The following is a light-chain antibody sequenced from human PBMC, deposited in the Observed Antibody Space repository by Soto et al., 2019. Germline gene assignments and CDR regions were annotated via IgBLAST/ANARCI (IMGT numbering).Light chain of an antibody. CDR2: WAS. V-gene: IGKV4-1*01. CDR1: QSVLSSADNKNY. Sequence: DFVMTQSPDSLAVSLGETATINCKSSQSVLSSADNKNYLSWFQQKPGQPTKLLITWASIRQSGVPERFSGSGSGTDFTLTISGLQAEDVAVYYCQQTYGAPITFGGGTRVEIK. J-gene: IGKJ4*01. CDR3: QQTYGAPIT.